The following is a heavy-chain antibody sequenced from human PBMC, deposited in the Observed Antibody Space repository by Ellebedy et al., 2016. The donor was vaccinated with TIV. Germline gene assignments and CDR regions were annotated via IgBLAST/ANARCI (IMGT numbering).Heavy chain of an antibody. CDR1: GFSFSNFW. CDR2: IKTGGSET. Sequence: PGGSLRLSCAAWGFSFSNFWMSWVRQAPGKGLEWVAHIKTGGSETYYVDSVKGRFTISRENAKNALFLQMDGLRVDDSAVYYCVGFGVFNLWGQGAPVTVSS. D-gene: IGHD3-3*01. V-gene: IGHV3-7*01. J-gene: IGHJ5*02. CDR3: VGFGVFNL.